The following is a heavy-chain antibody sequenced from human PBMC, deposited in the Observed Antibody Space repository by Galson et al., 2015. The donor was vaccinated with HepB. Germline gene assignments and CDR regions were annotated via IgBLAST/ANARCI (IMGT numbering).Heavy chain of an antibody. CDR1: GLTFSSYS. Sequence: SLRLSCAASGLTFSSYSMNWVRQAPGKGLEWVSSISSSSSYIYYADSVKGRFTISRDNAKNSLYLQMNSLRAEDTAVYYCARDLVVRAYSSSSLWGPDYWGQGTLVTVSS. J-gene: IGHJ4*02. D-gene: IGHD6-6*01. CDR2: ISSSSSYI. V-gene: IGHV3-21*01. CDR3: ARDLVVRAYSSSSLWGPDY.